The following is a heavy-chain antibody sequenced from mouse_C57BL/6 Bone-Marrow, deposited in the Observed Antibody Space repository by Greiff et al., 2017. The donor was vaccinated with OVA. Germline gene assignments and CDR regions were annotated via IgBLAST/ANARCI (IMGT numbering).Heavy chain of an antibody. D-gene: IGHD3-2*02. Sequence: QVQLQQPGAELVKPGASVKLSCKASGYTFTSYWMHWVKQRPGQGLEWIGMIHPNSGSTNYNEKFKSKATLTVDKSSSTAYMQLSSLTSEDSAVYYCARRPDSSGSHFDYWDQGTTLTVSS. CDR1: GYTFTSYW. J-gene: IGHJ2*01. V-gene: IGHV1-64*01. CDR2: IHPNSGST. CDR3: ARRPDSSGSHFDY.